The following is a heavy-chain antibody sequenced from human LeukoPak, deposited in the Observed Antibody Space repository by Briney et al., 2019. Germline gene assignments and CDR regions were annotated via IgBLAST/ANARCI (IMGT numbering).Heavy chain of an antibody. CDR1: GYTFTSYD. CDR2: MNPNSGNT. CDR3: ARLGCGGDCYNDAFDI. V-gene: IGHV1-8*03. D-gene: IGHD2-21*02. Sequence: GASVKVSCMASGYTFTSYDINWVRQATGQGLEWMGWMNPNSGNTGYAQKFQGRATITRNTSISTAYMELSSLRSEDTAVYYCARLGCGGDCYNDAFDIWGQGTMVTVSS. J-gene: IGHJ3*02.